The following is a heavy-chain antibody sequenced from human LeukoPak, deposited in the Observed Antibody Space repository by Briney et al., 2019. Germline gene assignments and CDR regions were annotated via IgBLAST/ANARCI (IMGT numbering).Heavy chain of an antibody. Sequence: GASVTVSCKASGYTFTSYAMHWVRQAPGQRLEWMGWINAGNGNTKYSQKFQGRVTITRDTSASTAYMELSSLRSEDTAVYYCARFSSGWYSDYWGQGTLVTVSS. V-gene: IGHV1-3*01. CDR2: INAGNGNT. CDR3: ARFSSGWYSDY. D-gene: IGHD6-19*01. CDR1: GYTFTSYA. J-gene: IGHJ4*02.